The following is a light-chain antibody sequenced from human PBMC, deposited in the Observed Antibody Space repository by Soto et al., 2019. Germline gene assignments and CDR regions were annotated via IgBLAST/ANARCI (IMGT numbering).Light chain of an antibody. CDR1: QSVSSS. CDR3: QHSGSSRT. Sequence: EIVLPQSPGTLSLSPGERATLSCRASQSVSSSLAWYQQKPGQAPRLLIYGASSRATGIPDRFSGSGSGPDFTLTLSRLEPEDFAVYCCQHSGSSRTFGQGTKVEIK. V-gene: IGKV3-20*01. CDR2: GAS. J-gene: IGKJ1*01.